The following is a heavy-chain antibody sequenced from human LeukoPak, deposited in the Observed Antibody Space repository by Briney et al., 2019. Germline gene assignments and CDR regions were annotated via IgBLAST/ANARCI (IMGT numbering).Heavy chain of an antibody. CDR1: GLTFSSYW. CDR3: ATSARTYIGSSLDY. J-gene: IGHJ4*02. CDR2: ISSDASIT. D-gene: IGHD2-15*01. Sequence: GGSLRLSCAASGLTFSSYWMHWVRHDPGKGLVWVSRISSDASITSYADPVKGRFTISRDNAKNTLYLQMSSLRAEDTALYYCATSARTYIGSSLDYWGQGTLVTVSS. V-gene: IGHV3-74*01.